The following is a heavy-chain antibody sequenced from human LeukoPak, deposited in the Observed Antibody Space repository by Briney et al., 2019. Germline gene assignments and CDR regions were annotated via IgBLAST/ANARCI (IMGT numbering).Heavy chain of an antibody. J-gene: IGHJ6*03. Sequence: ASVKVSCKASGYTFTGYYMHWVRQAPGQGLGWMGWINPNSGGTNYAQKFQGRVTMTRDTSISTAYMELSRLRSDDTAVYYCARMGFGDYYYCMDVWGKGTTVTVSS. V-gene: IGHV1-2*02. CDR1: GYTFTGYY. CDR2: INPNSGGT. CDR3: ARMGFGDYYYCMDV. D-gene: IGHD3-10*01.